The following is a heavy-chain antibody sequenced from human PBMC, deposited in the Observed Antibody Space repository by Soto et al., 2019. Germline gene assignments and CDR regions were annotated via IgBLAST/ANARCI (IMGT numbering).Heavy chain of an antibody. V-gene: IGHV4-30-4*01. Sequence: QVQLQESGPGLVKPSQTLSLTCTVSGGSISSGDYYWSWIRQPPGKGLEWIGYIYYSGSTYYNPSPKSRVTISVDTSKNQFSLKLSSVTTADTAVYYCARDRGRGGYHDSSGYYYWGQGTLVTVSS. CDR1: GGSISSGDYY. CDR3: ARDRGRGGYHDSSGYYY. D-gene: IGHD3-22*01. J-gene: IGHJ4*02. CDR2: IYYSGST.